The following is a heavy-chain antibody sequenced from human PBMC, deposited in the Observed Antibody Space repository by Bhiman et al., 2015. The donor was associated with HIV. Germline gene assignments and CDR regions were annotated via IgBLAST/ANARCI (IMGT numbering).Heavy chain of an antibody. V-gene: IGHV3-48*03. CDR3: ARSIGMVRGYYHYGMDV. CDR2: ISSSGTI. D-gene: IGHD3-10*01. J-gene: IGHJ6*02. Sequence: EEQLVESGGGLVQPGGSLRLSCAVSGFTFSSYEMNWVRQAPGRGLEWVSYISSSGTIFYADSVKGRFTISRDNAKNSLYLQMNSLRAEDTAIYYCARSIGMVRGYYHYGMDVGGQGTTVTVSS. CDR1: GFTFSSYE.